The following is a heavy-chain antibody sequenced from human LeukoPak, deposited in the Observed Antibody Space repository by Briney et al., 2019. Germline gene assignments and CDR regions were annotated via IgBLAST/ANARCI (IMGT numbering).Heavy chain of an antibody. J-gene: IGHJ6*02. CDR2: ISAGGAGT. CDR1: GFTFSSYS. Sequence: GGSLRLSCAASGFTFSSYSMNWVRQAPGKGLDWVSTISAGGAGTYYADSVKGRFTISRDNSKNTLYLQMNSLRAEDTALYYCVKGYSSGWTREYYGMDVWGQGTTVTVSS. V-gene: IGHV3-23*01. CDR3: VKGYSSGWTREYYGMDV. D-gene: IGHD6-19*01.